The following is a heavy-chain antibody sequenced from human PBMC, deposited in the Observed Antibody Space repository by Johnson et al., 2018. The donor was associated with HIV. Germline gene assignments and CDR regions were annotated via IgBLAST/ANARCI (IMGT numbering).Heavy chain of an antibody. J-gene: IGHJ3*02. V-gene: IGHV3-30*02. CDR3: AKDTREADAFDM. CDR1: GFTFSSYG. D-gene: IGHD1-26*01. CDR2: IHYDGSNK. Sequence: QVQLVESGGGVVQPGGSLSLSCAASGFTFSSYGMHWVRQAPGKGLEWVAFIHYDGSNKYYVDSLKGRFTISRDKSKNTLYLERKSLRDEEAAVYYCAKDTREADAFDMWGQGTMVSVSS.